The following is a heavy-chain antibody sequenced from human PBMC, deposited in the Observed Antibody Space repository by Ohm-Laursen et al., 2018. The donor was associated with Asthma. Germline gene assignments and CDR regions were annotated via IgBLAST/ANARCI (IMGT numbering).Heavy chain of an antibody. CDR3: AKEGSLLWFGELS. V-gene: IGHV3-30*18. J-gene: IGHJ5*02. CDR1: GFTFSSYG. CDR2: ISYDGSNK. Sequence: SSLRLSCTASGFTFSSYGMHWVRQAPGKGLEWVAVISYDGSNKYYADSVKGRFTISRDNSKNTLYLQMNSLRAEDTAVYYCAKEGSLLWFGELSWGQGTLVTVSS. D-gene: IGHD3-10*01.